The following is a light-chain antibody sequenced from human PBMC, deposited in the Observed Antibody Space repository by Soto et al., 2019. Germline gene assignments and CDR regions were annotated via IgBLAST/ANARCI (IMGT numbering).Light chain of an antibody. CDR3: QQYGGSPIT. V-gene: IGKV3-20*01. J-gene: IGKJ5*01. CDR2: GAS. CDR1: QTVRNNY. Sequence: EFLLTPSPGTLSLSPGERATLSCRASQTVRNNYLAWYQQKPGQAPRLLISGASSRASGVPDRFSGSGSETDFTLIISRLQPEDFALYYCQQYGGSPITFGQGTRLEIK.